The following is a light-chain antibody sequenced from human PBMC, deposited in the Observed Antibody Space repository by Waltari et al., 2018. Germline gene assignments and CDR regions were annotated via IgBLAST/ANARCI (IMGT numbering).Light chain of an antibody. CDR2: GNN. CDR3: QSFDSRLSDGVV. V-gene: IGLV1-40*01. CDR1: SSHLREGHH. J-gene: IGLJ2*01. Sequence: SVLTQPPSVSGTPGPRVPISCTGSSSHLREGHHLHLYQKIPGTAPKLLIFGNNNRPSGVPDRFSGSKSGTSASLAITGLQAEDEGDYYCQSFDSRLSDGVVFGGGTKVTVL.